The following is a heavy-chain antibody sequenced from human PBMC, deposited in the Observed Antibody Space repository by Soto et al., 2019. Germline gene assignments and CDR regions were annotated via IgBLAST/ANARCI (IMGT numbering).Heavy chain of an antibody. D-gene: IGHD4-17*01. Sequence: QLRLVESGRGVVQPGRSLRLSCAASGFAFSNYALHWVRQAPGKGLAWVAVVSYDAGNKYYAASVKGRFTISRDNSKNTLYLQINSLRVEDTAVYFCARGSYGDYLDYWGQGTLVTVSS. CDR1: GFAFSNYA. J-gene: IGHJ4*02. V-gene: IGHV3-30-3*01. CDR3: ARGSYGDYLDY. CDR2: VSYDAGNK.